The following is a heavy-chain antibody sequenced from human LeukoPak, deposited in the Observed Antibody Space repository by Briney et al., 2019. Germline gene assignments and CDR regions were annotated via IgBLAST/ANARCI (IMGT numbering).Heavy chain of an antibody. J-gene: IGHJ4*02. CDR3: AKVPLDYDFWSAPKFPPYYFDY. CDR1: GFTFSSYA. Sequence: GGSPRLSCAASGFTFSSYAMSWVRQAPGKGLEWVSAISGSGGSTYYADSVKGRFTISRDNSKNTLYLQMNSLRAEDTAVYYCAKVPLDYDFWSAPKFPPYYFDYWGQGTLVTVSS. D-gene: IGHD3-3*01. CDR2: ISGSGGST. V-gene: IGHV3-23*01.